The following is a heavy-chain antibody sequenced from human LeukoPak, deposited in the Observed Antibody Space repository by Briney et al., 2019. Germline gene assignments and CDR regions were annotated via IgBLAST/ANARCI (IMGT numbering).Heavy chain of an antibody. CDR1: GFTFTRQT. D-gene: IGHD4-17*01. V-gene: IGHV3-23*01. J-gene: IGHJ4*02. CDR2: ISISGSKT. Sequence: GGSLRLSCAASGFTFTRQTMSWVRQAPGKGLEWVSAISISGSKTYYADSVKGRFTISRDNSKNTLYLQMNSLRAEDTAVYYCANEIRPNDYWGQGTQVTVSS. CDR3: ANEIRPNDY.